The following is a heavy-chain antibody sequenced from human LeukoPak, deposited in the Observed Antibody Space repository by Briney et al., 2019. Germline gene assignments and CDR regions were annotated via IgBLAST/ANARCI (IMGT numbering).Heavy chain of an antibody. J-gene: IGHJ4*02. CDR2: ISAYNGNT. CDR3: ARDQLVLPRGISGY. Sequence: ASVKVSCKASGYTFTSYGISWVRQAPGQGLEWMGWISAYNGNTNYAQKFQGRLTMTTDTSTSTAYMELRSLRSDDTALYYCARDQLVLPRGISGYWGQGTLVTVSS. V-gene: IGHV1-18*01. D-gene: IGHD1-14*01. CDR1: GYTFTSYG.